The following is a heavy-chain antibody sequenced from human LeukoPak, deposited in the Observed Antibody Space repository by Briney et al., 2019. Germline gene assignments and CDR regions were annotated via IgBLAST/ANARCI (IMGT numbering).Heavy chain of an antibody. D-gene: IGHD6-19*01. CDR1: GGSISSGSYY. V-gene: IGHV4-61*02. CDR2: IYTSGST. J-gene: IGHJ4*02. Sequence: TSETLSLTCTVSGGSISSGSYYWSWIRQPAGKGLEWIGRIYTSGSTNYNPSLKSRVTISVDTSKNQFSLKLSSVTAADTAMYYCARGTLYSGWSYYFDYWGQGSQVTVSS. CDR3: ARGTLYSGWSYYFDY.